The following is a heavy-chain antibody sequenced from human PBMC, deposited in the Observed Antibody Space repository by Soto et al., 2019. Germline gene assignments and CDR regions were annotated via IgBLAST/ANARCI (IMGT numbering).Heavy chain of an antibody. CDR3: AKRLSSSWYNYYYGMDV. CDR2: ISGSGGST. J-gene: IGHJ6*02. Sequence: GGSLRLSCAASGFTFSSYAMSWVRQAPGKGLEWVSAISGSGGSTYYADSVKGRFTISRDNSKNTLYLQMNSLRAEDTAVYYCAKRLSSSWYNYYYGMDVWGQGTTVTVSS. CDR1: GFTFSSYA. D-gene: IGHD6-13*01. V-gene: IGHV3-23*01.